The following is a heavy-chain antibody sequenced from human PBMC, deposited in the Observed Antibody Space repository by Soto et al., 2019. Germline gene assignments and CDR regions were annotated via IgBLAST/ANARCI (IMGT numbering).Heavy chain of an antibody. V-gene: IGHV3-30*18. J-gene: IGHJ4*02. Sequence: QVQLVESGGGVVQPGRSLRLSCAASGFTFSSYGMHWVSQAPGKGLEWVAVISYDGSNKYYADSVKGRFTISRDNSKNTLYLQMNSLRAEDTTVYYCAKDSYVVAGDYWGQGTLVTVSS. CDR3: AKDSYVVAGDY. CDR1: GFTFSSYG. D-gene: IGHD6-19*01. CDR2: ISYDGSNK.